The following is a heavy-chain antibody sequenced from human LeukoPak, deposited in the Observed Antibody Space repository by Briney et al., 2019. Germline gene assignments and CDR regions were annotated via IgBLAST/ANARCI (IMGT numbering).Heavy chain of an antibody. CDR3: ARALYHTFDY. V-gene: IGHV1-18*01. CDR2: ISADNNNT. Sequence: ASVKVSCKASGYSFTTYGISWVRQAPGQGLEWMGWISADNNNTDNVQKLQGRVTMTTDTSTSTAYMELRSLRSDDTAVYYCARALYHTFDYWGQGTLVTVSS. J-gene: IGHJ4*02. CDR1: GYSFTTYG. D-gene: IGHD2-2*01.